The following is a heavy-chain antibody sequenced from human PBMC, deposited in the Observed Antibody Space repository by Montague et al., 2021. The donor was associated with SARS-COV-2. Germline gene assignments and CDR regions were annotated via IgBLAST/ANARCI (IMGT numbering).Heavy chain of an antibody. CDR2: ITNTGSLT. V-gene: IGHV3-48*03. J-gene: IGHJ6*02. Sequence: SLRLSCAASGFTFSSYAMNWVRQAPGKGLEWLSQITNTGSLTYYADSVKGRFTVYRDNAKNSLFLQMDSLRVEDTAVYYCPGIPKDFYYYGLDVWGQGTTVIVSS. CDR3: PGIPKDFYYYGLDV. CDR1: GFTFSSYA.